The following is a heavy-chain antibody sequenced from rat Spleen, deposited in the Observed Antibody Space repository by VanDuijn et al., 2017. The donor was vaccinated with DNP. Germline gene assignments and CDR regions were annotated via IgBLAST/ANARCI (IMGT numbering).Heavy chain of an antibody. Sequence: EVQLQESGPGLVKPSQSLSLTCSVTDYSITSSYRWNWIRKFPGSKLEWMGYINNAGNTNYNPSLKSRISITRDTSKNQFFLQVNSVRNEDTATYYCAIQLGVFDYWGQGVMVIVSS. J-gene: IGHJ2*01. CDR2: INNAGNT. V-gene: IGHV3-3*01. D-gene: IGHD5-1*01. CDR3: AIQLGVFDY. CDR1: DYSITSSYR.